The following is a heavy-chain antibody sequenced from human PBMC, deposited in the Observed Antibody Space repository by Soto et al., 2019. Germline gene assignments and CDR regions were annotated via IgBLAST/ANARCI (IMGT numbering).Heavy chain of an antibody. V-gene: IGHV1-69*01. CDR2: IIPNFDTP. CDR3: AVAMVREILIFESSGMHV. J-gene: IGHJ6*02. CDR1: GASSNNYA. Sequence: QVHLVQSGAEVKKPGSSVKVSCKPSGASSNNYAFSWGRQAPGQGREWLGGIIPNFDTPNYAQKFQDRVTIIADESTSTVYMELRSLRSNDTAVYYCAVAMVREILIFESSGMHVWGQGTTVIVSS. D-gene: IGHD3-10*01.